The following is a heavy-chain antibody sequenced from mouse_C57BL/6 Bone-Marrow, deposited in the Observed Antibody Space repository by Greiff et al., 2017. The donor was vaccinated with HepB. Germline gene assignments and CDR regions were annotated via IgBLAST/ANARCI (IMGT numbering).Heavy chain of an antibody. Sequence: EVQGVESGGGLVKPGGSLKLSCAASGFTFSDYGMHWVRQAPEKGLEWVAYISSGSSTIYYADTVKGRFTISRDNAKNTLFLQMTSLRSEDTAMYYCARPFDYQVYFYYRGQGTTLTVSS. CDR1: GFTFSDYG. V-gene: IGHV5-17*01. J-gene: IGHJ2*01. CDR2: ISSGSSTI. CDR3: ARPFDYQVYFYY. D-gene: IGHD2-4*01.